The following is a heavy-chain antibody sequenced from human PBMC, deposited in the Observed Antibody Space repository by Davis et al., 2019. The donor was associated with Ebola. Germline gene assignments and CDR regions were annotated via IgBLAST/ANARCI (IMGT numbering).Heavy chain of an antibody. J-gene: IGHJ4*02. CDR3: ARAWGHYYYFDY. V-gene: IGHV4-31*03. CDR1: GGSISSGGYY. Sequence: MPSETLSLTCTVSGGSISSGGYYWSWIRQHPGKGLEWIGYIYYSGSTYYNPSLKSRVTISVDKSKNQFSLKLTSVTAEDTAMYYCARAWGHYYYFDYWGQGSMVTVSS. D-gene: IGHD3-16*01. CDR2: IYYSGST.